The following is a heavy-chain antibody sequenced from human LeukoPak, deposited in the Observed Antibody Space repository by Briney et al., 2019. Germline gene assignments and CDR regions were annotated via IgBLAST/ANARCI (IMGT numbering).Heavy chain of an antibody. CDR1: GFTFSSYA. J-gene: IGHJ5*02. CDR2: ISGSGGST. D-gene: IGHD2-8*01. Sequence: PGGSLRLSCAASGFTFSSYAMTWVRQAPGKGLEWVSAISGSGGSTYYADSVKGRFTISRDNSKNTSYLQMNSLRAEDTAVYYCARDRGMVGQFDPWGQGTLVTVSS. CDR3: ARDRGMVGQFDP. V-gene: IGHV3-23*01.